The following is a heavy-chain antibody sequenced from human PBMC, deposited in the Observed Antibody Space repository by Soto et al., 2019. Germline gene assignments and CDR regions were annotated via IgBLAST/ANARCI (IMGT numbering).Heavy chain of an antibody. J-gene: IGHJ6*02. CDR2: IYYSGST. CDR3: ARDLWGYCGTDCYPLDV. V-gene: IGHV4-59*01. Sequence: SETLSLTCTVSGGSISSYYWSWIRQPPGKGLEWIGYIYYSGSTNYNPSLKSRVTISVDTSKNQFSLQLKSVTAADTAVYYCARDLWGYCGTDCYPLDVWGQGTTVTVSS. CDR1: GGSISSYY. D-gene: IGHD2-21*02.